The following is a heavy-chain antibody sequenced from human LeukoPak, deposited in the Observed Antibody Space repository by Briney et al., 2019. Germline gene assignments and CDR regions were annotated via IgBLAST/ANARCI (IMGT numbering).Heavy chain of an antibody. CDR2: INPSGGST. D-gene: IGHD4-11*01. J-gene: IGHJ4*02. CDR3: AGDLTSFDY. CDR1: GYSFTSYY. Sequence: GASVKVSCKASGYSFTSYYMHWVRQPPGQGLEWMGIINPSGGSTSYTQKFQGRVTMTRDTSTSTVYMELSSLRSEDTAVYCCAGDLTSFDYWGQGTLVTVSS. V-gene: IGHV1-46*01.